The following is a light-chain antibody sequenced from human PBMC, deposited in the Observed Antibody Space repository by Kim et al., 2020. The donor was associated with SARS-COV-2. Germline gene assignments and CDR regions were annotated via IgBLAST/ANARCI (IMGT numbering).Light chain of an antibody. V-gene: IGLV2-23*02. Sequence: QSALTQPASVSGSPGQSITISCTGTSSDVGTYNFVSWYQQHPGKAPKLMIYEVSKRPSGVSNRFSGSKSGNTASLTISGLQAEDEADYYCCSYAGDYNLMFGGGTQLIVL. CDR1: SSDVGTYNF. J-gene: IGLJ3*02. CDR3: CSYAGDYNLM. CDR2: EVS.